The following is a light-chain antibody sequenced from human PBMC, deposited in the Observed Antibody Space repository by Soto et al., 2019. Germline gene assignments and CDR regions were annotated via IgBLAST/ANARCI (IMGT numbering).Light chain of an antibody. V-gene: IGKV1-12*01. CDR3: QPANCLPCT. Sequence: DIQMTQSPSSVSSSVGDRVTITCRASQGISSWLAWYQQKPGKAPKLLIYAASSVQSGVPSRFSGSGSGTYFTTTSSMLPADDVVYYYCQPANCLPCTVGGGTKVEIK. J-gene: IGKJ4*01. CDR2: AAS. CDR1: QGISSW.